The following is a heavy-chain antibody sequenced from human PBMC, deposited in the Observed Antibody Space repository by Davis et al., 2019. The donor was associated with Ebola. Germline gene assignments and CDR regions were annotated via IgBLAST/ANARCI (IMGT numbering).Heavy chain of an antibody. V-gene: IGHV4-61*08. CDR3: ARDRGYGMDV. J-gene: IGHJ6*02. D-gene: IGHD3-10*01. CDR2: IYYSGST. CDR1: GGSISSGDYY. Sequence: GSLRLSCTVSGGSISSGDYYWSWIRQPPGKGLEWIGYIYYSGSTIYNPSLKSRVTISVDTSKNQFSLKLSSVTAADTAVYYCARDRGYGMDVWGQGTTVTVSS.